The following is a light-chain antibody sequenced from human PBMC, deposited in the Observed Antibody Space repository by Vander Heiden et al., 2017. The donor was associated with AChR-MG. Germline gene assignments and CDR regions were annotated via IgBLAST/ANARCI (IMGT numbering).Light chain of an antibody. CDR1: QSLLHSNGYNY. CDR3: MQAIQTPLT. CDR2: LGF. Sequence: DMVMTQSAPSLSVTPGEPASISCRSSQSLLHSNGYNYLDWYLQKPGQSPQLLIYLGFNRASGVPDRFSGSGTGTDFTLRISRVEAEDVGVYYCMQAIQTPLTFGGGTKVDIK. V-gene: IGKV2-28*01. J-gene: IGKJ4*01.